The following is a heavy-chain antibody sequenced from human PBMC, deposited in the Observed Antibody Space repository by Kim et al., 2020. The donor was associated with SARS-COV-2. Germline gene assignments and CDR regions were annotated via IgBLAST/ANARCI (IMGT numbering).Heavy chain of an antibody. CDR1: GFTFSSYA. D-gene: IGHD3-22*01. J-gene: IGHJ4*01. Sequence: GGSLRLSCAASGFTFSSYAMHWVRQAPGKGLEWVAVISYDGSNKYYADSVKGRFTISRDNSKNTLYLQMNSLRAEDTAVYYCARVGVYDSSGYYLPLGYWGQEPWSPSPQ. CDR3: ARVGVYDSSGYYLPLGY. CDR2: ISYDGSNK. V-gene: IGHV3-30*04.